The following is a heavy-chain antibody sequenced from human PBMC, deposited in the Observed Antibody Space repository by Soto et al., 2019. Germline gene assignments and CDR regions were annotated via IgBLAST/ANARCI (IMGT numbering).Heavy chain of an antibody. CDR3: ARGVSGSYDYYYGMDV. J-gene: IGHJ6*02. D-gene: IGHD1-26*01. CDR2: AYYRSKWYN. Sequence: SQTLSLTCAISGDSVSSNSAAWNWIRQSPSRGLEWLGRAYYRSKWYNDYAVSVKSRITINPDTSKNQLSLQLNSVTPEDTAVYYCARGVSGSYDYYYGMDVWGQGTTVTVSS. CDR1: GDSVSSNSAA. V-gene: IGHV6-1*01.